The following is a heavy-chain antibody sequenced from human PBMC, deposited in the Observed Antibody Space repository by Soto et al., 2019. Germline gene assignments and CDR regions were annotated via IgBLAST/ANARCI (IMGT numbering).Heavy chain of an antibody. V-gene: IGHV1-69*15. CDR3: AKYGGADGYFGNWLDP. CDR2: IIPIFGTT. CDR1: GGTFSNYA. J-gene: IGHJ5*02. D-gene: IGHD5-12*01. Sequence: QVHLVQSGAEVKKPGSSVNVSCKASGGTFSNYAITWVRQAPGQGLEWVGRIIPIFGTTNVAQKFQGRVTITADEPTTTAYMELSSLRSDDTAVYYCAKYGGADGYFGNWLDPWGQGTLVTVSS.